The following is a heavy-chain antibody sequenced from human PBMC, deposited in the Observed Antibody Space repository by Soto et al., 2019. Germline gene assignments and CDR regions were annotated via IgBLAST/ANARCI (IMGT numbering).Heavy chain of an antibody. D-gene: IGHD3-22*01. Sequence: PGGSLRLSCAASGFTFDDYAMHWVRQAPGKGLEWVSGISWNSGSIGYADSVKGRFTISRDNAKNSLYLQMNSLRAEDTALYYCAKDMAPNTYYYDSSGTPGLWGQGTLVTVSS. V-gene: IGHV3-9*01. J-gene: IGHJ4*02. CDR3: AKDMAPNTYYYDSSGTPGL. CDR1: GFTFDDYA. CDR2: ISWNSGSI.